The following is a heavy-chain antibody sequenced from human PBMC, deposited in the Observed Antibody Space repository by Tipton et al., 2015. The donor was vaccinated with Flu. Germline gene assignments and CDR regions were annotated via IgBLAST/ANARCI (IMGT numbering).Heavy chain of an antibody. V-gene: IGHV3-66*01. CDR3: ARDGIRDGYRVVY. D-gene: IGHD5-24*01. CDR1: GFTVNSNY. J-gene: IGHJ4*02. CDR2: IYSGGST. Sequence: SLRLSCAASGFTVNSNYMGWVRQAPGEGLEWLSVIYSGGSTYYADSVKDRFTISRDNSENTLYLQMNNLRAEDTAVYYCARDGIRDGYRVVYWGQGTLVTVSS.